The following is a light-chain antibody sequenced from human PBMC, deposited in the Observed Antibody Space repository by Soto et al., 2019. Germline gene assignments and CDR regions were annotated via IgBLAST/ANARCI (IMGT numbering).Light chain of an antibody. V-gene: IGLV3-1*01. CDR3: QAWDTSTFYV. CDR1: KLGDKY. Sequence: SYELTQAPSVSVSPGQTATITCSGDKLGDKYACWYQQKPGQSPVLVIYEDSKRPSGIPERFSGSNSGNTATLTISETQAMDEADYYCQAWDTSTFYVFGPGTQLTVL. J-gene: IGLJ7*01. CDR2: EDS.